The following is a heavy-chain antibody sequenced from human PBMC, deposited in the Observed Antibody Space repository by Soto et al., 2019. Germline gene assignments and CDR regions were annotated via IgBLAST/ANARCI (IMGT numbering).Heavy chain of an antibody. CDR2: IYPGDSDT. V-gene: IGHV5-51*01. Sequence: GESLKISCKGSGYSFTSYWIGWVRQMPGKGLEWMGIIYPGDSDTRYSPSFQGQVTISADKSISTAYLQWSSLKASDTAMYYCARLHYDFWSGYYGWFDPWGQGTLVTV. CDR3: ARLHYDFWSGYYGWFDP. CDR1: GYSFTSYW. J-gene: IGHJ5*02. D-gene: IGHD3-3*01.